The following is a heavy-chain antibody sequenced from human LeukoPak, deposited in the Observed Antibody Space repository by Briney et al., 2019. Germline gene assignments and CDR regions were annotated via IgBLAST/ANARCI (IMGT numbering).Heavy chain of an antibody. Sequence: PGGSLRLSCAASGFTFSSYAMSWVRQAPGKGLEWVSAISGSGGSTYYADSVKSRFTISRDNSKNTLYLQMNSLRAEDTAVYYCAKDPAVTGAFDIWGQGTMVTVSS. CDR2: ISGSGGST. D-gene: IGHD4-11*01. V-gene: IGHV3-23*01. J-gene: IGHJ3*02. CDR1: GFTFSSYA. CDR3: AKDPAVTGAFDI.